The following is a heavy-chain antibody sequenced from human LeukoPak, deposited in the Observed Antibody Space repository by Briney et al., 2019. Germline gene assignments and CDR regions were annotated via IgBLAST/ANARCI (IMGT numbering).Heavy chain of an antibody. D-gene: IGHD3-3*01. CDR2: INGDGSST. V-gene: IGHV3-74*01. J-gene: IGHJ4*02. CDR3: ARDFDPTYYDLWSGYYYNFDY. CDR1: GFTFSSYW. Sequence: GGSLRLSCAASGFTFSSYWMHWVRQAPGKGLVWVSRINGDGSSTSYADSVKGRFTISRDNAKNTLYLQMNSLRAEDTAVYYCARDFDPTYYDLWSGYYYNFDYWGQGTLVTVSS.